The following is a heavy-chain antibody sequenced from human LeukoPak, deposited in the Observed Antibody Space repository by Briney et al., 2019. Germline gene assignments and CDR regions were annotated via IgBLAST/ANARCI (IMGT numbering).Heavy chain of an antibody. D-gene: IGHD5-18*01. CDR1: GGTFSSYA. V-gene: IGHV1-69*05. CDR3: ASGAGGYSYGSYYYYYMDV. CDR2: IIPIFGTA. Sequence: ASVKASCKASGGTFSSYAISWVRQAPGQGLEWMGGIIPIFGTANYAQKFQGRVTITTDESTSTAYMELSRLRSEDTVVYYCASGAGGYSYGSYYYYYMDVWGKGTTVTVSS. J-gene: IGHJ6*03.